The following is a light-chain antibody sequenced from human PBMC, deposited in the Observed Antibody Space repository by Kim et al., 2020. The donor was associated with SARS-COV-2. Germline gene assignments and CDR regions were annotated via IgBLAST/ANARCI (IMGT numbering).Light chain of an antibody. J-gene: IGLJ1*01. CDR2: GKN. CDR1: SLRSYY. Sequence: GQTVRITCQGDSLRSYYASWYQQEPGQAPVLVIYGKNNRPSGIPDRFSGSSSGNTASLTITGAQAEDEADYYCNSRDSSGNHLRVFGTGTKVTVL. V-gene: IGLV3-19*01. CDR3: NSRDSSGNHLRV.